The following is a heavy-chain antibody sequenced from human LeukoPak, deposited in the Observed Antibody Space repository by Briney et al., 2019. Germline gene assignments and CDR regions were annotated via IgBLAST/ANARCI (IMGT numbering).Heavy chain of an antibody. V-gene: IGHV1-69*13. CDR2: IIPIFGTA. D-gene: IGHD1-26*01. CDR3: ARDHRSSGSSFDY. Sequence: SVKVSFKASGYTFTNYDINWVRQATGQGLEWMGGIIPIFGTANYAQKFQGRVTITADESTSTAYMELSSLRSEDTAVYYCARDHRSSGSSFDYWGQGTLVTVSS. J-gene: IGHJ4*02. CDR1: GYTFTNYD.